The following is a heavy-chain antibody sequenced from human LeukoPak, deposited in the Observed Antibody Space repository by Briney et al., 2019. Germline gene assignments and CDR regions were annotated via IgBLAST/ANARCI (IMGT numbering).Heavy chain of an antibody. D-gene: IGHD3-10*01. J-gene: IGHJ6*03. Sequence: PSETLSLTCTVSGGSISSYYWSWIRQPPGKGLEWVAGIDWNGGSTGYVDSVEGRFTISRDNAKNLMYLQMDSLSAEDTALYFCARGGFGESDYYMDVWGTGTTVTVSS. CDR1: GGSISSYY. CDR3: ARGGFGESDYYMDV. V-gene: IGHV3-20*04. CDR2: IDWNGGST.